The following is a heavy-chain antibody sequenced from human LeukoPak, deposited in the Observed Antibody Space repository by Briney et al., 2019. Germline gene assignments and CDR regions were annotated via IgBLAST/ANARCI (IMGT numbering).Heavy chain of an antibody. Sequence: PSETLSLTCAVSGGFFNTYYWSWIRQPPGKGLEWLGEINQSGSTNYNPSLKSRITISVDTSKNQFSLKLSSVTAADTAVYYCAITYYYGSGSQRDWFDPWGQGTLVTVSS. D-gene: IGHD3-10*01. CDR3: AITYYYGSGSQRDWFDP. CDR1: GGFFNTYY. V-gene: IGHV4-34*01. CDR2: INQSGST. J-gene: IGHJ5*02.